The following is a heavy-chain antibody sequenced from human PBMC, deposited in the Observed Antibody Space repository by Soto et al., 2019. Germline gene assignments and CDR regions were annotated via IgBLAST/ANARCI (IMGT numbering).Heavy chain of an antibody. D-gene: IGHD1-1*01. CDR3: ARLEHNFGPHDY. V-gene: IGHV1-18*01. CDR2: ISVHNGYT. Sequence: QVQLAQSGAEVKKPGASVTVSCKASGYTFSSYGISWVRQAPGQGLEWVGWISVHNGYTKYATALQGRVTMTTDTSTSTAYMELRSLRSDDSAVYYCARLEHNFGPHDYWGQGTLVTVTS. CDR1: GYTFSSYG. J-gene: IGHJ4*02.